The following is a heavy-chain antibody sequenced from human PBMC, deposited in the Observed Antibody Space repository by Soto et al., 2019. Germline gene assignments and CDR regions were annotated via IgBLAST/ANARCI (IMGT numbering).Heavy chain of an antibody. CDR2: IYYSGST. V-gene: IGHV4-39*01. CDR1: GDSISSISYY. Sequence: PSETLSLTCTVSGDSISSISYYWGWLRQHPGKGLEWIGSIYYSGSTYYNPSLKSRVTISVDTSKNQFSLKMSSVTAAETAVYYCASYGLGSYYGPYWGKGTLVTVSS. J-gene: IGHJ4*02. CDR3: ASYGLGSYYGPY. D-gene: IGHD3-10*01.